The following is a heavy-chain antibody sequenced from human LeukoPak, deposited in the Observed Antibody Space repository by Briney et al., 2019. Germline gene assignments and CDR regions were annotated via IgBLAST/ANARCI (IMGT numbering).Heavy chain of an antibody. CDR2: ISDSGGST. J-gene: IGHJ5*02. Sequence: PGGSLRLSCAASGFTFSSYAMSWVRQAPGKGLEWVSAISDSGGSTYYADSVKGRFTISRDNSKNTLFLHMNSLRAEDTAVYYCAKGEKTRPFGGVIDHWGQGTLVTVSS. D-gene: IGHD3-16*01. CDR3: AKGEKTRPFGGVIDH. CDR1: GFTFSSYA. V-gene: IGHV3-23*01.